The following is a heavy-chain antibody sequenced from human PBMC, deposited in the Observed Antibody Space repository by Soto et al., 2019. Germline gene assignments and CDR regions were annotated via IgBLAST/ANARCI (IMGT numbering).Heavy chain of an antibody. CDR3: ARDQYSSTTVTIFDY. Sequence: EVQLVESGGGLVQPGGSLRLSCAASGFTFSSHSMNWVRQAPGKGLEWVSYISNSGSNIYYADSVKGRFTISRDNAKNSLYLQMNSLRDEDTAVYYCARDQYSSTTVTIFDYWGQGTLVTVSS. CDR2: ISNSGSNI. D-gene: IGHD4-17*01. CDR1: GFTFSSHS. V-gene: IGHV3-48*02. J-gene: IGHJ4*02.